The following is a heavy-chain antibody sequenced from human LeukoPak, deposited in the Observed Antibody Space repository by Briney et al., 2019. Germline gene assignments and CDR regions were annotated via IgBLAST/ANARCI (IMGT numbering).Heavy chain of an antibody. V-gene: IGHV3-30*02. CDR3: GKGENRGSSGYYDH. Sequence: TGGPLRLSCAASGFTFSNYGMHWVRQAPGKGLEWVAFIRYDGSNKDYADSVKGRFTISRDNSKNTVYLQMNTLRGEDTAVYYCGKGENRGSSGYYDHWGQGTLVTVSS. J-gene: IGHJ4*02. CDR2: IRYDGSNK. D-gene: IGHD3-22*01. CDR1: GFTFSNYG.